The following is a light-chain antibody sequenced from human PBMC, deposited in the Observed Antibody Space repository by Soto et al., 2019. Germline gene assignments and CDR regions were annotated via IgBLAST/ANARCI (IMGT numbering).Light chain of an antibody. J-gene: IGLJ2*01. CDR3: QSYDSSLSGVV. Sequence: QSVLTQPPSVSGAPGQRVTISCTGSSSNIGAGYDVHWYQQLPGTAPKLLIYGNSNRPSGVPDRFSGSKSGTSASLAITGLQAEDEAHYYCQSYDSSLSGVVFGGGTKLIVL. CDR1: SSNIGAGYD. CDR2: GNS. V-gene: IGLV1-40*01.